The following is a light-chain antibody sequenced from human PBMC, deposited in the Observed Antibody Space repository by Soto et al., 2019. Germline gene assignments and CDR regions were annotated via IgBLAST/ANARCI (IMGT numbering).Light chain of an antibody. CDR3: EQYNSYWT. V-gene: IGKV1-5*01. Sequence: IQVTQGPPSVPVGVRVRVTITCRASQGISNWLAWYQHKPGEAPKLLIYAASTLQSGVPSRFSVSRSGTEFTLSIGSMRLHDFPTYYCEQYNSYWTFGQGTKVDIK. CDR1: QGISNW. CDR2: AAS. J-gene: IGKJ1*01.